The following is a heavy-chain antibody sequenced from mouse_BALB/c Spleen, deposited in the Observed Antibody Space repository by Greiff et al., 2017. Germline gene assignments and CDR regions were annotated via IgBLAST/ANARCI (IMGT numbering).Heavy chain of an antibody. CDR2: ISSGGSYT. D-gene: IGHD3-2*01. Sequence: EVMLVESGGGLVKPGGSLKLSCAASGFTFSSYTMSWVRQTPEKRLEWVATISSGGSYTYYPDSVKGRFTISRDNAKNTLYLQMSSLKSEDTAMYYCTRESSDSSGSGDYWGQGTTLTVSS. CDR3: TRESSDSSGSGDY. CDR1: GFTFSSYT. V-gene: IGHV5-6-4*01. J-gene: IGHJ2*01.